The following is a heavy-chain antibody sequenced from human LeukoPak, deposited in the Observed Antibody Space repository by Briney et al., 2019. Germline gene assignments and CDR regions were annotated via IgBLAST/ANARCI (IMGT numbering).Heavy chain of an antibody. D-gene: IGHD6-13*01. CDR2: IIPIFGTA. Sequence: SVKVSCKASGGTFISYATSWVRQAPGQGLEWMGGIIPIFGTANYAQKFQGRVTITADESTSTAYMELSSLRSEDTAVYYCARSPYSSSWYPHYWGQGTLVTVSS. CDR3: ARSPYSSSWYPHY. J-gene: IGHJ4*02. CDR1: GGTFISYA. V-gene: IGHV1-69*13.